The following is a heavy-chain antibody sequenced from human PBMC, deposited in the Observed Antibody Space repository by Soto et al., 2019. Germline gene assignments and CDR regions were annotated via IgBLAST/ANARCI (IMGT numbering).Heavy chain of an antibody. D-gene: IGHD2-15*01. Sequence: SETLSLTCAVSGFSISSSNWWSWVRQPPGKGLEWIGEIYHSGSTNYNPSLKSRVTISVDKSKNQFSLKLSSVTAADTAVYYCARGGGGKIGYYYYYYGMDVWGQGTTVTVSS. CDR3: ARGGGGKIGYYYYYYGMDV. J-gene: IGHJ6*02. V-gene: IGHV4-4*02. CDR2: IYHSGST. CDR1: GFSISSSNW.